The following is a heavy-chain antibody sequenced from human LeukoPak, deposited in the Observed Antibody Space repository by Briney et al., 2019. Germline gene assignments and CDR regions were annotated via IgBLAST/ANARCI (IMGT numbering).Heavy chain of an antibody. Sequence: SETLSLTCAVYGGSFSGYYWSWIRQPPGKGLEWIGEINHSGSTNYNPSLKSRVTISVDTSKNQFSLKLSSVTAADTAVYYCARLTLNYYDSSGYRGVFDYWGQGTLVTVSS. CDR3: ARLTLNYYDSSGYRGVFDY. D-gene: IGHD3-22*01. CDR2: INHSGST. J-gene: IGHJ4*02. V-gene: IGHV4-34*01. CDR1: GGSFSGYY.